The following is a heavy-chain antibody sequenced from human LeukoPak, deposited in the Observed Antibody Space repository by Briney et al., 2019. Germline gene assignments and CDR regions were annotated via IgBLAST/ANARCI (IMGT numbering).Heavy chain of an antibody. D-gene: IGHD5-18*01. CDR1: GFTFSSYS. CDR3: ARGRGSSYGDPFDY. J-gene: IGHJ4*02. CDR2: MSGSSNYI. V-gene: IGHV3-21*01. Sequence: GGSLRLSCAASGFTFSSYSMNWVRQAPGKGLEWVSCMSGSSNYIYYTDSVKGRFTLSRDNAKNSLFLQMNSLRAEDPAVYYCARGRGSSYGDPFDYWGQGTLVTVSS.